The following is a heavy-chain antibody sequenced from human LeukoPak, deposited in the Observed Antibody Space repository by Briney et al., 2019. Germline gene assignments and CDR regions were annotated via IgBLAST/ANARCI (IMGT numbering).Heavy chain of an antibody. V-gene: IGHV4-4*07. J-gene: IGHJ4*02. CDR2: IYTSGST. D-gene: IGHD3-10*01. CDR3: ARGRYSSGTYYNAYFDY. CDR1: GGSISDYY. Sequence: SETLSLTCTVSGGSISDYYWSWIRVPAGKGLEWIGRIYTSGSTNYNPSLKSRVSMSVDTSKNQFSLKLSSVTAADTAVYYCARGRYSSGTYYNAYFDYWGQGTLVTVSS.